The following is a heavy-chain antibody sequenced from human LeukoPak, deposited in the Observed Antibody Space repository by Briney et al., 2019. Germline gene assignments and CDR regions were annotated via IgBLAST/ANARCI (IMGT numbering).Heavy chain of an antibody. CDR3: ARAQLWFGEPHGWFDP. Sequence: SETLSLTCAVYSGSFSGYYWSWIRQPPGKGLEWIGEINHSGSTNYNPSLKSRVTISVDRSKNQFSLKLSSVTAADTAVYYCARAQLWFGEPHGWFDPWGQGTLVTVSS. J-gene: IGHJ5*02. CDR2: INHSGST. V-gene: IGHV4-34*01. D-gene: IGHD3-10*01. CDR1: SGSFSGYY.